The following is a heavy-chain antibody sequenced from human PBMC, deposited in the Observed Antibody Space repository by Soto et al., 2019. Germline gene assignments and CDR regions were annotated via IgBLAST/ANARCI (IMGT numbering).Heavy chain of an antibody. V-gene: IGHV1-69*13. CDR1: GGTFSSYA. J-gene: IGHJ6*02. Sequence: ASVKVSCKASGGTFSSYAISWVRQAPGQGLEWMGGIIPIFGTANYAQKFQGRVTTTADESTSTAYMELSSLRSEDTAVYYCARKQLRFLEWPYYYYGMDVWGQGTTVTVSS. CDR3: ARKQLRFLEWPYYYYGMDV. D-gene: IGHD3-3*01. CDR2: IIPIFGTA.